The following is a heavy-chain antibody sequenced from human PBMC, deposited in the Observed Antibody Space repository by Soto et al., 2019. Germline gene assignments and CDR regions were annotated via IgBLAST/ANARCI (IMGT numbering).Heavy chain of an antibody. CDR3: ARATGSSHPFDY. CDR1: GFTFSTYW. J-gene: IGHJ4*02. V-gene: IGHV3-74*01. D-gene: IGHD2-2*01. Sequence: EVQLVESGGGLVQPGGSLRLSCAATGFTFSTYWMHWVRQGPGKGLVWVSRISTDGSSTTYADSVKGRFTISRDNAKNPLYLQMNSLRAEDTAVYYCARATGSSHPFDYWGQGSLVTVSS. CDR2: ISTDGSST.